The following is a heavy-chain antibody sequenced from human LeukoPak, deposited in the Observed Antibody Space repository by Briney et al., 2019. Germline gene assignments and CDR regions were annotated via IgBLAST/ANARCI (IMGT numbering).Heavy chain of an antibody. CDR2: IYYSGST. Sequence: PSETLSLTCTVTGGSISSSSYYWGWIRQPPGKGLEWIGSIYYSGSTYYNPSLKSRVTISVDTSKNQFSLKLSSVTAADTAVYYCARVFRYYYYMDVWGKGTTVTVSS. D-gene: IGHD2-21*01. J-gene: IGHJ6*03. V-gene: IGHV4-39*07. CDR3: ARVFRYYYYMDV. CDR1: GGSISSSSYY.